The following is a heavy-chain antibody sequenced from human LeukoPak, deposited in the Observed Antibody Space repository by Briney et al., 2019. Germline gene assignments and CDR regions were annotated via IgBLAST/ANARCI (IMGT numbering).Heavy chain of an antibody. D-gene: IGHD6-13*01. J-gene: IGHJ3*02. Sequence: GGSLRLSCAASGFTFSSYAMHWVRQAPGKGLEWVAVISYDGSNKYYADSVKGRFTISRDNSKNTLYLQMNSLRAEDSAVYYCARVGGQSSSWYVSDAFDIWGQGTMVTVSS. CDR3: ARVGGQSSSWYVSDAFDI. CDR1: GFTFSSYA. V-gene: IGHV3-30*04. CDR2: ISYDGSNK.